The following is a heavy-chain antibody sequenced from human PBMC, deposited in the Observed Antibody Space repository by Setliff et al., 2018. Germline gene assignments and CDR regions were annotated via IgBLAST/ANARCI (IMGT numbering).Heavy chain of an antibody. J-gene: IGHJ6*04. D-gene: IGHD3-10*01. V-gene: IGHV1-69*13. CDR3: ARGTDYHGSGSYWAKDV. CDR2: VIPIFGTT. Sequence: SVKVSCKASGGTFSNFDINWVRQAPGQGLEWMGGVIPIFGTTNYAQKFQGRITISADESTTTAYMELSSLRSEDTAVYYCARGTDYHGSGSYWAKDVWGKGTTVTVSS. CDR1: GGTFSNFD.